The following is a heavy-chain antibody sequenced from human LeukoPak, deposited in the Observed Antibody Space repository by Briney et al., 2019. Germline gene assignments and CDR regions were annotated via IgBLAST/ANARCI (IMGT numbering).Heavy chain of an antibody. CDR2: IYYSGST. J-gene: IGHJ3*01. V-gene: IGHV4-31*03. CDR3: ARGLDTRGPDAFDV. D-gene: IGHD5-18*01. Sequence: SETLSLTCTVSGGSISSGGYYWSWIRQHPGKGLEWIGYIYYSGSTHYNPSLKSRVTISVVTSKNQFSLKLSSVTAADTAVYYCARGLDTRGPDAFDVWGQGTMVTVSS. CDR1: GGSISSGGYY.